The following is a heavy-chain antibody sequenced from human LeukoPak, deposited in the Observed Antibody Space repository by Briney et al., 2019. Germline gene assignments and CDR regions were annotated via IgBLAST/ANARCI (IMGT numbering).Heavy chain of an antibody. CDR1: GGTFSSYA. CDR2: IIPIFGTA. Sequence: SVKVSCKASGGTFSSYAISWVRQAPGQGLEWMGGIIPIFGTANYAQKFQGRVTITADESTSTAYMELSSLRSEDTAVYYCARVGYSSGWSWVALDYWGQGTLVTVSS. J-gene: IGHJ4*02. D-gene: IGHD6-19*01. V-gene: IGHV1-69*13. CDR3: ARVGYSSGWSWVALDY.